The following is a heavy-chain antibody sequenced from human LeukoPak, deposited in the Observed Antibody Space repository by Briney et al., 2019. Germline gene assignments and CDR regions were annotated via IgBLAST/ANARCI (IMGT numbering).Heavy chain of an antibody. J-gene: IGHJ6*02. D-gene: IGHD4-17*01. Sequence: PGGSLRLSCAASGFTFSSYAMSWVRQAPGKGLEWVSAISGSGGSTYYADSVKGRFTISRDNAKNSPYLQMNSLRAEDTAVYYCARDLQRTVTTYYYYGMDVWGQGTTVTVSS. CDR1: GFTFSSYA. V-gene: IGHV3-23*01. CDR3: ARDLQRTVTTYYYYGMDV. CDR2: ISGSGGST.